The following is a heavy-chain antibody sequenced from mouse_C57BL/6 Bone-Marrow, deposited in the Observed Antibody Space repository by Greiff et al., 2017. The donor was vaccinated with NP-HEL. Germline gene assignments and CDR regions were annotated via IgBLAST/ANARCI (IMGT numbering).Heavy chain of an antibody. V-gene: IGHV1-5*01. CDR2: IYPGNSDT. CDR1: GYTFTSYW. Sequence: VQLQQSGTVLARPGASVKMSCKTSGYTFTSYWMHWVKQRPGQGLEWIGAIYPGNSDTSYNQKFKGKAKLAAVTSASTAYMELSSLTNEDSAVYYCTVTGTKSYYLDYWGQGTTLTVSS. J-gene: IGHJ2*01. D-gene: IGHD4-1*01. CDR3: TVTGTKSYYLDY.